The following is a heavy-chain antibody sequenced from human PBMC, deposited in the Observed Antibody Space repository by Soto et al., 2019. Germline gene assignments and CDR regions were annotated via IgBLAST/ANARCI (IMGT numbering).Heavy chain of an antibody. CDR1: GFTFSSYA. V-gene: IGHV3-30-3*01. J-gene: IGHJ4*02. CDR2: ISYDGSNK. Sequence: PGGSLRLSCAASGFTFSSYAMHWVRQAPGKGLEWVAVISYDGSNKYYADSVKGRFTISRDNSKNTLYLQMNSLRAEDTAVYYCARDLSNYYDSSGSYWGQGTLVTVSS. CDR3: ARDLSNYYDSSGSY. D-gene: IGHD3-22*01.